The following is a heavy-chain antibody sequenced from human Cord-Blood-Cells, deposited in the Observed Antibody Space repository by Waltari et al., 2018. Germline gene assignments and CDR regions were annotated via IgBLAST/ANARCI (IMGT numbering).Heavy chain of an antibody. V-gene: IGHV1-24*01. Sequence: QVQLVQSGAEVKKPGASVKVSCKVSGYTLTELSMHWVRQAPGKGLEWMGGCDTEDGETIDAQKVQGRVTMTEDTSTDTAYMELSSLRSEDTAVYYCATDSLPDHRDYYGSGSYSLDYWGQGTLVTVSS. J-gene: IGHJ4*02. D-gene: IGHD3-10*01. CDR3: ATDSLPDHRDYYGSGSYSLDY. CDR1: GYTLTELS. CDR2: CDTEDGET.